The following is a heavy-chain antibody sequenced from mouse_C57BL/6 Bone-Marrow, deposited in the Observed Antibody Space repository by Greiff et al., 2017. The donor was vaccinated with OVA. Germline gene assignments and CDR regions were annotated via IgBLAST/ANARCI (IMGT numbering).Heavy chain of an antibody. CDR3: ARPLITTRYFDV. CDR1: GFTFSDYG. V-gene: IGHV5-17*01. CDR2: ISSGSSTI. J-gene: IGHJ1*03. Sequence: EVQRVESGGGLVKPGGSLKLSCAASGFTFSDYGMHWVRQAPEKGLEWVAYISSGSSTIYSADTVKGRFTISRDNAKNTLFLQMTSLRSEDTAMYYCARPLITTRYFDVWGTGTTVTVSS. D-gene: IGHD1-1*01.